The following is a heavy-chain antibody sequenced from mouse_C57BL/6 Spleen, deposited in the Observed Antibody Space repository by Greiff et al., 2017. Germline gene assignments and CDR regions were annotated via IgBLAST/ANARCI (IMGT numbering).Heavy chain of an antibody. CDR2: ISYDGSN. CDR1: GYSITSGYY. CDR3: ARDVRDGYLFAY. V-gene: IGHV3-6*01. Sequence: EVQVVESGPGLVKPSQSLSLTCSVTGYSITSGYYWNWIRQFPGNKLEWMGYISYDGSNNYNPSLKNRISITRDTSKNQFFLKLNSVTTEDTATYYCARDVRDGYLFAYWGQGTLVTVSA. J-gene: IGHJ3*01. D-gene: IGHD2-3*01.